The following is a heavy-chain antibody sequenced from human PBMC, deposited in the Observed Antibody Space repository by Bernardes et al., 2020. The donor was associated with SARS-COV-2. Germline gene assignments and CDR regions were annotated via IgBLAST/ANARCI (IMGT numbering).Heavy chain of an antibody. Sequence: ASVKVSCKASGYTFTSYILNWVRQAPGQGLEWVGWIAVYNGDTKSGQKVQGRVTMTIETSTDTVYMELRSLRSDDTAVYYCARDVGGTDWRFGFDVWGPGTMVHVSS. J-gene: IGHJ3*01. V-gene: IGHV1-18*01. CDR2: IAVYNGDT. D-gene: IGHD3-9*01. CDR3: ARDVGGTDWRFGFDV. CDR1: GYTFTSYI.